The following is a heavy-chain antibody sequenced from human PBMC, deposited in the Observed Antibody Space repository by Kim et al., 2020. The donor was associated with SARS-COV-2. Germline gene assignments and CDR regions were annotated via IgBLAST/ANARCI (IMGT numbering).Heavy chain of an antibody. J-gene: IGHJ4*02. CDR1: GFTFDDYA. V-gene: IGHV3-9*01. CDR2: ISWNSGSI. D-gene: IGHD6-19*01. Sequence: GGSLRLSCAASGFTFDDYAMHWVRQAPGKGLEWVSGISWNSGSIGYADSVKGRFTISRDNAKNSLYLQMNSLRAEDTALYYCAKGLQEQWLVDVRFSYWGQGTLVTVSS. CDR3: AKGLQEQWLVDVRFSY.